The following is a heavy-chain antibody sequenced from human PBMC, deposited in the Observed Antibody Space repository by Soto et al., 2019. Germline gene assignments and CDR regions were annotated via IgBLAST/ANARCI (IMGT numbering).Heavy chain of an antibody. D-gene: IGHD2-15*01. V-gene: IGHV4-31*03. CDR2: RYYSEST. CDR3: ARTKCSGGSCYSWSLDY. Sequence: SETLSLTCTVSGGSITTGGYYWSWIRQLPGKGLEWIGHRYYSESTYYNPSLKSRVSISLDTSKNQFSLKLSFVTAADTAMYYCARTKCSGGSCYSWSLDYWGQGTPVTVSS. CDR1: GGSITTGGYY. J-gene: IGHJ4*02.